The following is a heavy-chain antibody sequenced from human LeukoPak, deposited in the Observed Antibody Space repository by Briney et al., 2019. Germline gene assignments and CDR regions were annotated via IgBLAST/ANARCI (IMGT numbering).Heavy chain of an antibody. D-gene: IGHD1-26*01. CDR1: GGSFSGYY. J-gene: IGHJ3*02. Sequence: SETLSLTCAVYGGSFSGYYWSWIRQPPGKGLEWIGEINHSGSTNYNPSLKSRVTMSVDTSKNQFSLKLSSVTAADTAVYYCARAPRSGIVGATGAFDIWGQGTMVTVSS. CDR3: ARAPRSGIVGATGAFDI. CDR2: INHSGST. V-gene: IGHV4-34*01.